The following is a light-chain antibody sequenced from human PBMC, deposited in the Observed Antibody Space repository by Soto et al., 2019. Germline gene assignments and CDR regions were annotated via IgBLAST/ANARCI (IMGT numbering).Light chain of an antibody. V-gene: IGKV3-20*01. Sequence: EIVLTQSPGTLSLSPGERATLSCRASQSFSTTYLAWYPQKPGQAPRLLIFGASSRATGVPDRFSGSGSGTDFTLTINRLEPEDFAVYYCQRYGSSLTFGQGTKLEIK. J-gene: IGKJ2*01. CDR3: QRYGSSLT. CDR2: GAS. CDR1: QSFSTTY.